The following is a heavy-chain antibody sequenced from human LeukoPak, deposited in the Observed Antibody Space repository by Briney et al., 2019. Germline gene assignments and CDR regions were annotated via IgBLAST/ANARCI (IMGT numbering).Heavy chain of an antibody. Sequence: SVKVSCKASGGTFSSYAISWVRQAPGQGLEWMGRIIPILGIANYAQKFQGRVTITADKSTSTAYMELSSLRSEDTAVHYCARRRTTPLGYYYYGMDVWGQGTTVTVSS. J-gene: IGHJ6*02. V-gene: IGHV1-69*04. CDR2: IIPILGIA. D-gene: IGHD4-11*01. CDR3: ARRRTTPLGYYYYGMDV. CDR1: GGTFSSYA.